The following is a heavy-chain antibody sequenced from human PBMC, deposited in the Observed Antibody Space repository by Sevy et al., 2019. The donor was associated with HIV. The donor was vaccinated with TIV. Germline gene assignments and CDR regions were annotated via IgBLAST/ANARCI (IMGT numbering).Heavy chain of an antibody. D-gene: IGHD3-22*01. V-gene: IGHV3-13*01. CDR1: GFTFSSSA. CDR2: IGTEGDT. CDR3: ARAHSSGYYDFDY. J-gene: IGHJ4*02. Sequence: GGSLRLSCAASGFTFSSSAMHWVRQISGKDLEWVSAIGTEGDTYYPGSVKGRFTISRENTKNSLYLQMNNLGAGDTAVYYCARAHSSGYYDFDYRGRGTLVTVSS.